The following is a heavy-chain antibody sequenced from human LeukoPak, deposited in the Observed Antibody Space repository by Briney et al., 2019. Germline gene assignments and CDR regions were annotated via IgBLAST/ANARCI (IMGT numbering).Heavy chain of an antibody. D-gene: IGHD3-22*01. V-gene: IGHV3-15*01. J-gene: IGHJ1*01. CDR3: TTDLSELDDSGYYAKYFHH. Sequence: GGSLRLSCAASGFTFSKVWMSWVGQASGKGLEWVGRIKSKTDGGTIDYAAPVKGKFTISRDDSKDTLFLQMNSLKTEDTAVYYCTTDLSELDDSGYYAKYFHHWGQGTLSPSPQ. CDR1: GFTFSKVW. CDR2: IKSKTDGGTI.